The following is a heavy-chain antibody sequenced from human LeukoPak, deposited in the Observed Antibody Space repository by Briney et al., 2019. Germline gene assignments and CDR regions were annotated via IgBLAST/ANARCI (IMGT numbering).Heavy chain of an antibody. CDR1: GGTFSSYA. Sequence: GASVKVSCKASGGTFSSYAISWVRQASGQGLEWMGGIIPIFGTANYAQKFQGRVTITADESTSTAYMELSSLRSEDTAVYYCARDQRERDDSSGLELIDAFDIWGQGTMVTVSS. CDR2: IIPIFGTA. V-gene: IGHV1-69*13. CDR3: ARDQRERDDSSGLELIDAFDI. J-gene: IGHJ3*02. D-gene: IGHD3-22*01.